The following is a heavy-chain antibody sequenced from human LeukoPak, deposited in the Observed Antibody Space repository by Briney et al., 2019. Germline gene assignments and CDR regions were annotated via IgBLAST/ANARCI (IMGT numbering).Heavy chain of an antibody. D-gene: IGHD6-19*01. CDR1: GFTFSNYG. CDR2: IRYDGSNK. V-gene: IGHV3-30*02. CDR3: AKTVAGSFYFDY. J-gene: IGHJ4*02. Sequence: GGSLRLSCAASGFTFSNYGIHWVRQAPGKGPQWVTFIRYDGSNKYYADSVKGRFTISRDNSKNTLYLQMNSLRAEDTAVYYCAKTVAGSFYFDYWGQGTLVTVSS.